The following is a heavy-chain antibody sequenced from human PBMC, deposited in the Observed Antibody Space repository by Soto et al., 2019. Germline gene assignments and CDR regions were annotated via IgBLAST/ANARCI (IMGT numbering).Heavy chain of an antibody. D-gene: IGHD3-10*01. CDR3: ALDARSGDGEGNSEASPDDSIDI. V-gene: IGHV1-46*01. Sequence: QVQLVQSGAEVKKPGASVKVSCKASGYTFTSYYMHWVRQAPGQGLEWMGIINPSGGSTSYAQKFQGRDSMARDTMTRAAYTDMVYLRPEGMAVDYCALDARSGDGEGNSEASPDDSIDIWGKGTTVTVSS. J-gene: IGHJ6*03. CDR1: GYTFTSYY. CDR2: INPSGGST.